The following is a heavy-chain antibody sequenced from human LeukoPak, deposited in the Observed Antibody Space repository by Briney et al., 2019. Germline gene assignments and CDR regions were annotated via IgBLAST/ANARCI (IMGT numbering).Heavy chain of an antibody. V-gene: IGHV3-49*03. CDR3: TSNHDSSGYTPDY. D-gene: IGHD3-22*01. CDR1: GFTLGDYA. J-gene: IGHJ4*02. CDR2: IRTKPYGEMT. Sequence: PGGSLRLSCTASGFTLGDYAMTWYRQAPGKGLEWVGFIRTKPYGEMTEYAASVKGRFIISRGDSKNTAYLQMNSLKTEDTAVYYCTSNHDSSGYTPDYWGQGTLVTVSS.